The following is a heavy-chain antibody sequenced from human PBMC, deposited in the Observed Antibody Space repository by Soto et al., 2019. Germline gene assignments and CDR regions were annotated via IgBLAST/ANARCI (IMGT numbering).Heavy chain of an antibody. D-gene: IGHD5-12*01. Sequence: SETLSLTCAVSGGSISSDGYSWSWLRQPTGQGPEGAGYNNHPGSTYYNPSLTRRVTISVDRYKNQLSLTLSSVTAADTAVYYCARVWLQCFDYWGQGTLVTVSS. CDR2: NNHPGST. CDR1: GGSISSDGYS. V-gene: IGHV4-30-2*01. CDR3: ARVWLQCFDY. J-gene: IGHJ4*02.